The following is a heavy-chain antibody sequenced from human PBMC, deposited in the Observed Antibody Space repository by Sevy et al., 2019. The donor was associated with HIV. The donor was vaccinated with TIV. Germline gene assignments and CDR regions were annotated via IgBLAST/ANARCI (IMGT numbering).Heavy chain of an antibody. V-gene: IGHV3-23*01. D-gene: IGHD2-2*01. CDR3: AKVRGVYCSSIGCLYFDY. J-gene: IGHJ4*02. CDR2: ISPSSSTT. Sequence: GGSLRLSCVGSEFTFSSYAMSWVRQTPGRGLEWVSSISPSSSTTCYADSVEGRFTNSRVNSKNTLYHQMNSLRAEDTAVDFCAKVRGVYCSSIGCLYFDYWGQGTLVTVSS. CDR1: EFTFSSYA.